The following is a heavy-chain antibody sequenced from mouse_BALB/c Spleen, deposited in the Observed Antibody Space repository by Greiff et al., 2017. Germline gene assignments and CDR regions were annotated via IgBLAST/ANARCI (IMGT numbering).Heavy chain of an antibody. V-gene: IGHV2-6-7*01. D-gene: IGHD2-3*01. CDR2: IWGDGST. Sequence: VMLVESGPGLVAPSQSLSITCTVSGFSLTGYGVNWVRQPPGKGLEWLGMIWGDGSTDYNSALKSRLSISKDNSKSQVFLKMNSLQTDDTARYYCARDDGYYPSWIAYWGQGTLVTVSA. CDR3: ARDDGYYPSWIAY. CDR1: GFSLTGYG. J-gene: IGHJ3*01.